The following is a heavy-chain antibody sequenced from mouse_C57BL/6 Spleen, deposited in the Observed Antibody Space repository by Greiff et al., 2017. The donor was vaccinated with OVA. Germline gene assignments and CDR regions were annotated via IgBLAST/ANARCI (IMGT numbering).Heavy chain of an antibody. Sequence: QVQLQQSGAELMKPGASVKLSCKATGYTFTGYWIEWVKQRPGHGLEWIGEILPGSGSTNCNEKFKGKATFTADTSSNTAYMQLSSLTTEDSAIYYCARLTSQSPFAYWGQGTLVTVSA. CDR2: ILPGSGST. J-gene: IGHJ3*01. CDR3: ARLTSQSPFAY. V-gene: IGHV1-9*01. CDR1: GYTFTGYW.